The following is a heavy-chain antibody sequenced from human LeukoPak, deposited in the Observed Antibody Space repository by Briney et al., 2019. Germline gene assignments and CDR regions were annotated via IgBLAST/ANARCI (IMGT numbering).Heavy chain of an antibody. CDR3: AREPDA. CDR1: GDSISGSNYH. J-gene: IGHJ5*02. V-gene: IGHV4-39*07. Sequence: SETLSLTCTVSGDSISGSNYHWGWIRQPPGKGLAWLGTVHHTGRDFYNPSLRGRTTVSVDHSKNEFSVKLTSVTAADTAVYYCAREPDAWGQGILVIVSS. CDR2: VHHTGRD.